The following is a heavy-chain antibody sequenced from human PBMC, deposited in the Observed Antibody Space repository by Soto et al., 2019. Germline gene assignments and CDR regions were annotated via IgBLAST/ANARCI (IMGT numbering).Heavy chain of an antibody. J-gene: IGHJ4*02. CDR3: VKRPSGNYYASGYYDY. CDR2: ISSNGDDT. CDR1: GFTFSSYA. D-gene: IGHD3-22*01. V-gene: IGHV3-64D*08. Sequence: GGSLRLSCSASGFTFSSYAMYWVRLAPGKGLEYVSAISSNGDDTYHADSVKGRFTISRDNSENILYLQMSSLRAEDTAVYYCVKRPSGNYYASGYYDYWGQGTLVTVS.